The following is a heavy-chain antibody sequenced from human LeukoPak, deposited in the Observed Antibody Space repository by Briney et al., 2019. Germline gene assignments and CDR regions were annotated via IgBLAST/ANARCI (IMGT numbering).Heavy chain of an antibody. D-gene: IGHD2-21*02. CDR1: GFTIDDYA. CDR3: AKAPIVVVTAILFDY. J-gene: IGHJ4*02. CDR2: ISWNSGSI. V-gene: IGHV3-9*01. Sequence: GGSLRLSCVASGFTIDDYAMYRVRQAPGKGLEWVSGISWNSGSIGYADSVKGRFTISRDNAKNSLYLQMNSLRAEDTALYYCAKAPIVVVTAILFDYWGQGTLVTVSS.